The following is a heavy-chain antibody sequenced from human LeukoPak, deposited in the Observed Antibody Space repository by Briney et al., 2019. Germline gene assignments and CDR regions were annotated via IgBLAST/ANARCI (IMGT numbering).Heavy chain of an antibody. Sequence: SETLSLTCTVSGGSISDFYWSWIRQPPGKGLEWIGYIYYTGSTNFNPSLKSRVAISVDTSKNQFSLRLNSVTAADTAVYYCARLTARSWFDPWGQGTLVTVSS. CDR2: IYYTGST. CDR3: ARLTARSWFDP. CDR1: GGSISDFY. V-gene: IGHV4-59*08. J-gene: IGHJ5*02. D-gene: IGHD1-14*01.